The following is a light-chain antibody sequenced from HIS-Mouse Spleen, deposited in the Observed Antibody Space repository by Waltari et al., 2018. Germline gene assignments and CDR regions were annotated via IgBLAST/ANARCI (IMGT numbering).Light chain of an antibody. V-gene: IGLV1-44*01. CDR3: AAWDDSLNGPV. CDR1: SSNIGSNT. Sequence: QSVLTQPPSASGTPGQRVTISCSGSSSNIGSNTVNWYQQLPGTAPKLLIYSNIHRPSGVPDRFSGSKSGTSASLAISGLQSEDEADYYCAAWDDSLNGPVFGGGTKLTVL. J-gene: IGLJ2*01. CDR2: SNI.